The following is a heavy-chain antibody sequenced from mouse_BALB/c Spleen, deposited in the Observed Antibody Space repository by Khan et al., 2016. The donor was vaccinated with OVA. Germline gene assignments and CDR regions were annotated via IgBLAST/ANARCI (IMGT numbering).Heavy chain of an antibody. CDR3: ARDDWFVY. Sequence: EVELVESGAGLVKPGGSLKVSCAASGFTFSNYAMSWVRQTPEKRLEWVASISTGYTNSYPDSVMDRFTISRDNARNILYRQMSSVGSDAKAMYYCARDDWFVYWGQGTLVTVSA. V-gene: IGHV5-6-5*01. CDR1: GFTFSNYA. J-gene: IGHJ3*01. CDR2: ISTGYTN.